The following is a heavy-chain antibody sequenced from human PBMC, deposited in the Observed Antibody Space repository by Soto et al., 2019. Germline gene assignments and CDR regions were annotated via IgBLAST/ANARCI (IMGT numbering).Heavy chain of an antibody. V-gene: IGHV1-2*02. Sequence: SVKVSCKASGYTFTGYYMHWVRQAPVQGLEWMGWINPNSGGTNYAQKFQGRVTMTRDTSISTAYMELSRLRSDDTAVYYCARPFRFLEWSDAFDIWGQGTMVTVSS. CDR1: GYTFTGYY. D-gene: IGHD3-3*01. CDR3: ARPFRFLEWSDAFDI. CDR2: INPNSGGT. J-gene: IGHJ3*02.